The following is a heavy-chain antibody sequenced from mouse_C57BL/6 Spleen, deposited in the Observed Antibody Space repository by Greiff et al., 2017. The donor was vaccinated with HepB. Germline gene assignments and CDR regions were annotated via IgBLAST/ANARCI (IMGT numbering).Heavy chain of an antibody. CDR1: GFNIKDYY. D-gene: IGHD1-1*01. CDR2: IDPEDGDT. V-gene: IGHV14-1*01. CDR3: TRDYYGSSGFAY. Sequence: VQLKQSGAELVRPGASVKLSCTASGFNIKDYYMHWVKQRPEQGLEWIGRIDPEDGDTEYAPKFQGKATMTADTSSNTAYLQLSSLTSEDTAVYYCTRDYYGSSGFAYWGQGTLVTVSA. J-gene: IGHJ3*01.